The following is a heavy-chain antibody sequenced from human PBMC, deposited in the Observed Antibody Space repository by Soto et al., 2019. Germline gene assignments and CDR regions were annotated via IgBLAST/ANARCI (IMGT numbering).Heavy chain of an antibody. CDR2: ISYDGSNK. J-gene: IGHJ4*02. CDR3: AKMLEVATISGGWDY. Sequence: GGSLRLSCAASGFTFRSYGMHWVRQAPGKGLEWVAVISYDGSNKYYADSVKGLFTISRDNSKNTLYLQMNSLRAEDTAVYYCAKMLEVATISGGWDYWGQGTLVTVSS. CDR1: GFTFRSYG. V-gene: IGHV3-30*18. D-gene: IGHD5-12*01.